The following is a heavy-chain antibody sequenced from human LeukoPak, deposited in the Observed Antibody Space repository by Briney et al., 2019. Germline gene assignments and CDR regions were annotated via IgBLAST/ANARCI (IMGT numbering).Heavy chain of an antibody. D-gene: IGHD2-15*01. CDR2: ITTSSSYI. J-gene: IGHJ3*02. V-gene: IGHV3-21*01. CDR3: ARGYCSGGSCYSGDAFDI. CDR1: GFTFSSYI. Sequence: PGGSLRLSCAASGFTFSSYIMNWVRQAPGKGLEWVSSITTSSSYIYYADSVKGRFTIARDNAKNSLYLQMNSLRVEDTAVYYCARGYCSGGSCYSGDAFDIWGQGTMVTVSS.